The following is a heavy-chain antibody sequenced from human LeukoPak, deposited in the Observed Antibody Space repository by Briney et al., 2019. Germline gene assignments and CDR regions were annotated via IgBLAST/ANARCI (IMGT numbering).Heavy chain of an antibody. D-gene: IGHD6-19*01. Sequence: GGSLRLSCAASGFTFSSYGMHWVRQAPGKGLEWGAVISYDGSNKYYADSVKGRFTISRDNSKNTLYLQMNSLRAEGTAVYYCAKGGIAVAGPFDYWGQGTLVTVSS. CDR2: ISYDGSNK. V-gene: IGHV3-30*18. J-gene: IGHJ4*02. CDR3: AKGGIAVAGPFDY. CDR1: GFTFSSYG.